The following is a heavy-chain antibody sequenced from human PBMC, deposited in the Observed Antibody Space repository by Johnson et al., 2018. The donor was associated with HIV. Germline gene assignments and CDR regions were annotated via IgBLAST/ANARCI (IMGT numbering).Heavy chain of an antibody. J-gene: IGHJ3*02. V-gene: IGHV3-30*03. D-gene: IGHD6-13*01. CDR3: ARDFESAAGI. CDR1: GFTFSSYG. Sequence: QVQLVESGGGVVQPGRSLRLSCAASGFTFSSYGMHWVRQAPGKGLECVAVISYDGSNKYYADSVKGRFTISRDNSKNTLYLQMNSLRAEDTAVYYCARDFESAAGIWGQGTMVTVSS. CDR2: ISYDGSNK.